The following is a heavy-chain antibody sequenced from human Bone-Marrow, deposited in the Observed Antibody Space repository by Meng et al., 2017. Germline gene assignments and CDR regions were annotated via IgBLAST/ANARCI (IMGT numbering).Heavy chain of an antibody. Sequence: SVKVSCKASGGTSSSYAISWVRQAPGQGLEWMGGIIPIFGTANYAQKFQGRVTITTDESTSTAYMELSSLRSEDTAVYYCARGSGYSSSWYAFGVGNWGQGTLVTVSS. J-gene: IGHJ4*02. V-gene: IGHV1-69*05. D-gene: IGHD6-13*01. CDR1: GGTSSSYA. CDR3: ARGSGYSSSWYAFGVGN. CDR2: IIPIFGTA.